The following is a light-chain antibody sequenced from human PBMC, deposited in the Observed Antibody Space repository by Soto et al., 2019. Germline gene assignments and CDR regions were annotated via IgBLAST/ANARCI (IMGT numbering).Light chain of an antibody. Sequence: QSVLTQPASVSGSPGQSITISCTGTSSDVGTFTLVSWFQQHPGRAPRLMIYEGTKRPSGVSDRFSASKSGNAASLTISGLQAEDEADYYCCSYADSGTPNWVFGGGTKLTVL. CDR1: SSDVGTFTL. CDR3: CSYADSGTPNWV. V-gene: IGLV2-23*01. J-gene: IGLJ3*02. CDR2: EGT.